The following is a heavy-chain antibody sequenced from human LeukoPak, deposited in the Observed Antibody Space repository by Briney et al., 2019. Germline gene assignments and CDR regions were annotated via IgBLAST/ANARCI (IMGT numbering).Heavy chain of an antibody. V-gene: IGHV1-3*01. CDR1: GYTFTSYA. Sequence: GASVKVSCKASGYTFTSYAMHWVRQAPGQRLEWMGWINAGNGNTKYSQKFQGRVTITRDTSASTAYMELSSLRSEDTAVYYCARDRAVAAGNHYYYGMDVWGQGTTVTVSS. CDR2: INAGNGNT. J-gene: IGHJ6*02. CDR3: ARDRAVAAGNHYYYGMDV. D-gene: IGHD6-13*01.